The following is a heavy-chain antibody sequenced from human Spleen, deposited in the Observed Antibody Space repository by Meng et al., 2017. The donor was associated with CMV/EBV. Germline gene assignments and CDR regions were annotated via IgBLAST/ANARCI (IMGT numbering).Heavy chain of an antibody. V-gene: IGHV1-2*02. CDR2: INANSGFT. CDR3: ARDPSSLTFGTDNYGMDV. Sequence: ASVKVSCKASGYTFSGYYMHWVRQAPGQGLEWMGWINANSGFTHSAQKFQGRVTMTRDTSTSTVYMELRSLRSDDTAVYFCARDPSSLTFGTDNYGMDVWGQGTTVTVSS. J-gene: IGHJ6*02. D-gene: IGHD3/OR15-3a*01. CDR1: GYTFSGYY.